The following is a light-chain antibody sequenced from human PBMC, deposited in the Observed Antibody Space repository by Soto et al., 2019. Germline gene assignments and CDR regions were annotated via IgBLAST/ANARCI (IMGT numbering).Light chain of an antibody. CDR2: KDS. Sequence: SYELTQPSSVSVSPGQTARITCSGDVLAKKYARWFQQKPGQAPVLVIYKDSERPSGIPERFSGSSSGTTVTLTISGAQVEDEADYYCYSAADYNRLFGGGTKLTVL. V-gene: IGLV3-27*01. CDR3: YSAADYNRL. J-gene: IGLJ2*01. CDR1: VLAKKY.